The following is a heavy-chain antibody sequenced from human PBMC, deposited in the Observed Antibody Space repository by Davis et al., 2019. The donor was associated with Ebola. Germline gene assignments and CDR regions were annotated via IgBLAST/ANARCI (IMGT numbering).Heavy chain of an antibody. Sequence: SVKVSCKASGYTFSSDAISWVRQAPGQGLEWMGGTFPKFNLAQYAQKFQGRVTITADESTSTAYMEMSRLTAEDTAIYYCARLYGSGTTIDYWGQGTLVTVSS. J-gene: IGHJ4*02. V-gene: IGHV1-69*13. CDR1: GYTFSSDA. CDR2: TFPKFNLA. CDR3: ARLYGSGTTIDY. D-gene: IGHD3-10*01.